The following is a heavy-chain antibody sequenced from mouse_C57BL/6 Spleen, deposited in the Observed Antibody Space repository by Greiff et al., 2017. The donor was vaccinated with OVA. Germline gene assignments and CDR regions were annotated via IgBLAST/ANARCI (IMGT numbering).Heavy chain of an antibody. D-gene: IGHD2-4*01. Sequence: QVQLQQSGAELAKPGASVKLSCKASGYTFTSYWMHWVKQRPGQGLEWIGYINPSSGYTQYNQKFKDKATLTADKSSSTAYMQLSSLTYEDSAVYYCARERIYYDYGMDYWGQGTSVTVSS. J-gene: IGHJ4*01. CDR3: ARERIYYDYGMDY. CDR2: INPSSGYT. V-gene: IGHV1-7*01. CDR1: GYTFTSYW.